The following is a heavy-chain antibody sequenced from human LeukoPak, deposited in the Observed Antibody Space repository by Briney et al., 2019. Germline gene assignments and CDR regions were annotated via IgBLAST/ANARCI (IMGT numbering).Heavy chain of an antibody. CDR3: ARGSYSSSSFDY. Sequence: GGSLRLSCAAPGFTFGSYEMNWVRQAPGQGLEWVSYISSSGSTRYYADSVKGRFTISRDNAKNSLYLQMSSLRADDTAVYYCARGSYSSSSFDYWGQGTLVTVSS. CDR2: ISSSGSTR. V-gene: IGHV3-48*03. CDR1: GFTFGSYE. J-gene: IGHJ4*02. D-gene: IGHD6-6*01.